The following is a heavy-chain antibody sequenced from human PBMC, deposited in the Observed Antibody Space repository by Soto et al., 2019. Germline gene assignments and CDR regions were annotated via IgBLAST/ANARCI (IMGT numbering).Heavy chain of an antibody. Sequence: SGPTLVNPPQTLTLTCALSGFSVSARGVGVGWIRQPPGKALEWLAIIYWNDDKLYRPSLQSRLTITKDTSKNQVVLTMTNMDPVDTATYYCAHSPWGAAPDYWGQGTPVTVSS. CDR3: AHSPWGAAPDY. D-gene: IGHD3-16*01. V-gene: IGHV2-5*01. CDR1: GFSVSARGVG. CDR2: IYWNDDK. J-gene: IGHJ4*02.